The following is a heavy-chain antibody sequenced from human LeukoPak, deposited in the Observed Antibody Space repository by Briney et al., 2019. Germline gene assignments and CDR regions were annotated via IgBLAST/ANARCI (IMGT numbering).Heavy chain of an antibody. Sequence: GGSLRLSCAASGVTFSSYSMNWVRQAPGKGLEWVSSISSSSSYIYYADSVKGRFTISRDNAKNSLYLQMNSLRAEDTAVYYCARELRVTIFGVVTTPNWFDPWGQGTLVTVSS. D-gene: IGHD3-3*01. CDR3: ARELRVTIFGVVTTPNWFDP. V-gene: IGHV3-21*01. CDR1: GVTFSSYS. J-gene: IGHJ5*02. CDR2: ISSSSSYI.